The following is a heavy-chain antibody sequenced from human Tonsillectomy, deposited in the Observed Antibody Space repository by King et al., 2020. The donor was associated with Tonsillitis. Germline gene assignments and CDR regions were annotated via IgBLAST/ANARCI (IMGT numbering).Heavy chain of an antibody. D-gene: IGHD6-13*01. CDR2: VYYSGKT. Sequence: LQLQESGPGLVKPSETLSLTCTVSVASIIVDYWSLLRQPPGRGLEWMGYVYYSGKTNARPPLTSPVTISLDTSKSQFSLELTSVTAADTAVYYCAKGAGWYAHWGQGILVTVSS. J-gene: IGHJ5*02. V-gene: IGHV4-59*01. CDR1: VASIIVDY. CDR3: AKGAGWYAH.